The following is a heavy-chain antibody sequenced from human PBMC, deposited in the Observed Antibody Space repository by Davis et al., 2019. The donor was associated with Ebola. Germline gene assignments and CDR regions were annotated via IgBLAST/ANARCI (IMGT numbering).Heavy chain of an antibody. D-gene: IGHD4-17*01. CDR2: IYPGDSDT. Sequence: GESLKISCKGSGYTFPSHWIGWVRQMPGKGLDWMGIIYPGDSDTRYSPSFQGQVTISADKSISTAYLQWSSLKASTTAMYYWARRPPYGAYEGGWYFDLWGQGILVTVSS. V-gene: IGHV5-51*01. CDR3: ARRPPYGAYEGGWYFDL. J-gene: IGHJ2*01. CDR1: GYTFPSHW.